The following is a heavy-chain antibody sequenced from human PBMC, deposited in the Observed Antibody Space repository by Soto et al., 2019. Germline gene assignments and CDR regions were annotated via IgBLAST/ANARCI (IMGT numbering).Heavy chain of an antibody. D-gene: IGHD3-10*01. V-gene: IGHV3-7*01. CDR2: IKGDGSEK. CDR1: GFTFTNYW. Sequence: EVRLVESGGGLVQPGGSLRLSCVASGFTFTNYWMSWVRQAPGKGLEWVANIKGDGSEKRYVDSVRGRFTISRDNAKNSVYLQMNSLRADDTALYYCGRDEVRNGVGVCGQGTTVTVSS. CDR3: GRDEVRNGVGV. J-gene: IGHJ6*02.